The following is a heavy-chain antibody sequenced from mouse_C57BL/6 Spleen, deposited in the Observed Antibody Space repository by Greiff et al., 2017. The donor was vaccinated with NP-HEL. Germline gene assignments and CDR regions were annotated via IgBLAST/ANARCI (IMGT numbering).Heavy chain of an antibody. CDR2: ISSGGSYT. Sequence: EVQRVESGGDLVKPGGSLKLSCAASGFTFSSYGMSWVRQTPDKRLEWVATISSGGSYTYYPDSVKGRFTISRDNAKNTLYLQMSSLKSEDTAMYYCARRSNSAYAMDYWGQGTSVTVSS. V-gene: IGHV5-6*01. CDR3: ARRSNSAYAMDY. D-gene: IGHD2-5*01. J-gene: IGHJ4*01. CDR1: GFTFSSYG.